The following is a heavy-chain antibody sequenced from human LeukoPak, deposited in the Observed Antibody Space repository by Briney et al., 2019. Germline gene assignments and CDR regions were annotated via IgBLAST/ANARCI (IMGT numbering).Heavy chain of an antibody. Sequence: SQTLSLTCTVSGGSISSGGYYWSWIRQHPGKGLEWIGYIYYSGSTYYNPSLKSRVTISVDTSKNQFSLKLSSVTAADTAVYYCARLSRGVEDGMDVWGQGTTVTVSS. J-gene: IGHJ6*02. CDR2: IYYSGST. CDR3: ARLSRGVEDGMDV. CDR1: GGSISSGGYY. V-gene: IGHV4-31*03. D-gene: IGHD3-10*01.